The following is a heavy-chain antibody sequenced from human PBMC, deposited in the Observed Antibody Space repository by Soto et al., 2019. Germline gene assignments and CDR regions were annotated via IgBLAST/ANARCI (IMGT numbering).Heavy chain of an antibody. CDR2: ISAGGGNT. D-gene: IGHD1-1*01. Sequence: EVQLLESGGGLVQPGGSLRLSCAASGFTFSSYAMSWVGQAPGKGLEWVSAISAGGGNTYYRDSVKGRFTISRANSKNTLYLQMNSLRAEDTAVYFCAQTTPSIHWFDPWGQGTLVTVSS. V-gene: IGHV3-23*01. J-gene: IGHJ5*02. CDR1: GFTFSSYA. CDR3: AQTTPSIHWFDP.